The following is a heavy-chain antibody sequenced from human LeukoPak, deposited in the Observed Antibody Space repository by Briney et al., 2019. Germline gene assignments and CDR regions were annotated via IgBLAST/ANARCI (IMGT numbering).Heavy chain of an antibody. CDR3: ARDGEVASSYGYYYYYMDV. V-gene: IGHV1-46*01. CDR2: INPSGGST. J-gene: IGHJ6*03. CDR1: GYTFTTYY. Sequence: ASVTVSCKASGYTFTTYYMHWVRQAPGQGLEWMGIINPSGGSTSYAQKFQGRVTITRDTSTSTVYMELSSLRSEDTAVYYCARDGEVASSYGYYYYYMDVWGKGTTVTVSS. D-gene: IGHD5-18*01.